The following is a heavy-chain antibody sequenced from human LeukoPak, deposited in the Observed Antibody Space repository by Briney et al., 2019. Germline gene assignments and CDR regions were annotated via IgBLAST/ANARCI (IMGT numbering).Heavy chain of an antibody. J-gene: IGHJ3*02. CDR2: ISGSGGST. CDR1: GFTFSSYA. V-gene: IGHV3-23*01. D-gene: IGHD2-2*01. CDR3: AKDSGYCSSTSCYPDAFDI. Sequence: PGGSLRLSCAASGFTFSSYAMSWVRQAPGKGLEWVSAISGSGGSTYYADSVKGRFTISRDNSKNTLYPQMNSLRAEDTAVYYCAKDSGYCSSTSCYPDAFDIWGQGTMVTVSS.